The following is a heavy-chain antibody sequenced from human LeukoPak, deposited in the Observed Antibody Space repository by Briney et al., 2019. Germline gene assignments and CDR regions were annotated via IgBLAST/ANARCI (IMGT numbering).Heavy chain of an antibody. CDR2: INHSGST. Sequence: PSETLSLTCAVYGGSFSGYSWSWIRQPPGKGLEWIGEINHSGSTNYNVSLKSRVTISLDTSKNQFSLKLSSMTAADTAEYYCARAPDYGDYVLHDAFDIWGKGTTVTVSS. J-gene: IGHJ3*02. D-gene: IGHD4-17*01. CDR3: ARAPDYGDYVLHDAFDI. V-gene: IGHV4-34*01. CDR1: GGSFSGYS.